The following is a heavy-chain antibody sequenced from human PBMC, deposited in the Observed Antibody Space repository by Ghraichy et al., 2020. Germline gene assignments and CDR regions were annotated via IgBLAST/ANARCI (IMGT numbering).Heavy chain of an antibody. V-gene: IGHV3-48*03. J-gene: IGHJ4*02. CDR2: IDGSGTTI. CDR1: GFSFSTYE. Sequence: GGSLRLSCGASGFSFSTYELNWVRQAPGKGLEWISYIDGSGTTIFYADSVKGRFTISRDNAKKSLYLQMNNLRAEDTAVYYCARGGGYGSLYYFDYWGRGTLVTVSS. D-gene: IGHD3-10*01. CDR3: ARGGGYGSLYYFDY.